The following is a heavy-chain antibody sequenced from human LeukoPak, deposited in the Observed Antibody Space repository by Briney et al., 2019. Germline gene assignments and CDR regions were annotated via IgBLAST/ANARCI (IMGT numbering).Heavy chain of an antibody. CDR2: IRNKANHYTT. D-gene: IGHD5-12*01. V-gene: IGHV3-72*01. CDR3: ARGSYRGYGVDH. Sequence: GGSLRLSCAASGFTFSSYAMNWVRQAPGKGLEWVGRIRNKANHYTTEYAASAKGRFSISRDESKNSLYLQVNSLKTEDTAVYYCARGSYRGYGVDHWGQGTLVTVSS. J-gene: IGHJ1*01. CDR1: GFTFSSYA.